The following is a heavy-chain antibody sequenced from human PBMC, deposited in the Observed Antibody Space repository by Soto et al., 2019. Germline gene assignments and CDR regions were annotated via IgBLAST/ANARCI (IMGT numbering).Heavy chain of an antibody. Sequence: ASVKVSCKASGYIFTGYYLHWMRQAPGQGLEWVGWIYPHTGDTNSARKFRGRVTVTSDTSISTAYMELTRLRPDDTAVYFCARGGSRDFWPAYSPSFDPWGQGTLVTVSS. CDR2: IYPHTGDT. J-gene: IGHJ5*02. V-gene: IGHV1-2*02. D-gene: IGHD3-3*01. CDR1: GYIFTGYY. CDR3: ARGGSRDFWPAYSPSFDP.